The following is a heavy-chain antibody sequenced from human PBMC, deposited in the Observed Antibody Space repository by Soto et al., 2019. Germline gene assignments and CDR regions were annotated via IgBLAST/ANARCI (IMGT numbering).Heavy chain of an antibody. Sequence: GGSLRLSCAASGFTFSSYGMHWVRQAPGKGLEWVAVIWYDGNNRYYADSVKGRFTISRDNSKNTLSLQMSSLRVEDTAVYYCARDLTGSSAWYYFDYWGQGTLVTVSS. J-gene: IGHJ4*02. CDR2: IWYDGNNR. CDR1: GFTFSSYG. CDR3: ARDLTGSSAWYYFDY. V-gene: IGHV3-33*01. D-gene: IGHD6-19*01.